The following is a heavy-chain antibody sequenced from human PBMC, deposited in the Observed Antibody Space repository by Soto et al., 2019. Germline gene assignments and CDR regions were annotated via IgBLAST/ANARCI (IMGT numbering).Heavy chain of an antibody. J-gene: IGHJ4*02. CDR3: ARAPMVLSRSYFDS. D-gene: IGHD2-8*01. Sequence: SGTLSLTRTVSGGSISNFHWSWIRQPPGKGLEWIGYISYSGNTNYNPSLKSRVSISVDTSKNQLSLNLTSVTAADTAVYYCARAPMVLSRSYFDSWGQGTPVTVS. CDR2: ISYSGNT. V-gene: IGHV4-59*01. CDR1: GGSISNFH.